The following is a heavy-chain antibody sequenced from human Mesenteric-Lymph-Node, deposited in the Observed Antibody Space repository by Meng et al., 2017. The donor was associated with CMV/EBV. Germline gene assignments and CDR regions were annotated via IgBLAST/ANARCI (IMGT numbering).Heavy chain of an antibody. Sequence: LSLTCAASGFTFSSYSMNWVRQAPGKGLEWVSSISSSSYIYYADSVKGRFTISRDNAKNSLYLQMNSLRAEDTAVYYCARDQASSSWYIDNWFDPWGQGTLVTVSS. D-gene: IGHD6-13*01. CDR2: ISSSSYI. CDR1: GFTFSSYS. J-gene: IGHJ5*02. CDR3: ARDQASSSWYIDNWFDP. V-gene: IGHV3-21*01.